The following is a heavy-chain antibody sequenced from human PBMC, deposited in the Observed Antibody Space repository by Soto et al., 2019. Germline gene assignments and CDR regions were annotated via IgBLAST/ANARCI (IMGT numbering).Heavy chain of an antibody. CDR2: ISADGDST. V-gene: IGHV3-23*01. CDR3: AKGTYSRTSSAFDY. Sequence: GGSLRLSCAASGFTFTDYPLNWVRQAPGKGLEWVSSISADGDSTYYADSVKGRFTISRDDSKNTLYLQMTTLSGEDPATYYCAKGTYSRTSSAFDYWGQGTLVTVSS. CDR1: GFTFTDYP. D-gene: IGHD6-13*01. J-gene: IGHJ4*02.